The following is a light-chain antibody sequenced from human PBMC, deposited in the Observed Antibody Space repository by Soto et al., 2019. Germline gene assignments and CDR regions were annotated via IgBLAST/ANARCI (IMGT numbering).Light chain of an antibody. V-gene: IGLV1-51*01. J-gene: IGLJ1*01. CDR1: SSNIGGNS. CDR3: QSYDSNLSGSEV. Sequence: SVRTQPPSVSAAPVQKVTISCSGSSSNIGGNSVSWYQQLPGTAPKLLIYDDNKRPSGIPDRFSGSKSGTSATLGITGFQTGDEADYYCQSYDSNLSGSEVFGTGTKVTVL. CDR2: DDN.